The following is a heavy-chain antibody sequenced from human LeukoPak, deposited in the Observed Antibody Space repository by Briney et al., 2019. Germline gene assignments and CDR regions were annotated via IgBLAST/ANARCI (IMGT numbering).Heavy chain of an antibody. V-gene: IGHV4-61*02. Sequence: SETLSLTCTVSGGSISSGSYYWSWIRQPAGKGLEWIGRIYTSGSTNYNPTLKSRVTISVDTSKNQFSLKLSSVTAADTAVYYSAIAAAGHVYWGQGTLVTVSS. CDR3: AIAAAGHVY. CDR2: IYTSGST. CDR1: GGSISSGSYY. D-gene: IGHD6-13*01. J-gene: IGHJ4*02.